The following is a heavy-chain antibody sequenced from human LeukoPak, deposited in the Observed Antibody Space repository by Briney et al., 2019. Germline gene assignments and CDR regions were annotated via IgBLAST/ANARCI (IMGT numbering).Heavy chain of an antibody. CDR2: IYYSGST. CDR3: ARSYFGEDIVVVPAAMGSFDY. J-gene: IGHJ4*02. D-gene: IGHD2-2*01. Sequence: SETLSLTCTVSGGSISSSSSYWGWIRQPPGKGLEWIGSIYYSGSTYYNPSLKSRVTISVDTSKNQFSLKLSSVAAADTAVYYCARSYFGEDIVVVPAAMGSFDYWGQGTLVTVSS. CDR1: GGSISSSSSY. V-gene: IGHV4-39*01.